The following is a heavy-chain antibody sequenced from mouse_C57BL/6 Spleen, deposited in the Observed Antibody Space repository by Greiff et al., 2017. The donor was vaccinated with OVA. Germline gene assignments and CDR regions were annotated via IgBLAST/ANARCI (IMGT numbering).Heavy chain of an antibody. Sequence: VQLKESGGGLVKPGGSLKLSCAASGFTFSSYAMSWVRQTPEKRLDWVATISDGGSYTYYPDNVKGRFTISRDNAKNNLYLQMSHLKSEDTAMYYWAREGYSNYRAYWGQGTLVTVSA. CDR3: AREGYSNYRAY. CDR1: GFTFSSYA. CDR2: ISDGGSYT. J-gene: IGHJ3*01. V-gene: IGHV5-4*01. D-gene: IGHD2-5*01.